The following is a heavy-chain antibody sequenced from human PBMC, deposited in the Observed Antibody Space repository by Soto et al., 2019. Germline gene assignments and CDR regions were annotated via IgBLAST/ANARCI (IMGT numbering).Heavy chain of an antibody. CDR2: IYYSGST. J-gene: IGHJ6*03. V-gene: IGHV4-39*01. Sequence: SGTLSLTCTVSGGSISSSSYYWGWIRQPPGKGLEWIGSIYYSGSTYYNPSLKSRVTISVDTSKNQFSLKLSSVTAADTAVYYCARHRVNYYMDVWGKGTTVTVSS. CDR1: GGSISSSSYY. D-gene: IGHD3-3*01. CDR3: ARHRVNYYMDV.